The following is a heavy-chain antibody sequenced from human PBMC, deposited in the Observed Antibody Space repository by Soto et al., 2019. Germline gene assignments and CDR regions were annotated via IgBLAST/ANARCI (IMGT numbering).Heavy chain of an antibody. V-gene: IGHV1-69*13. J-gene: IGHJ4*02. CDR3: ARDSRHQYSSSRYYFDY. Sequence: ASVKVSCKASGGTFSSYAISWVRQAPGQGLEWMGGIIPIFGTANYAQKFQGRVTITADESTSTAYMELSSLRSEDTAVYYCARDSRHQYSSSRYYFDYWGQGTLVTVSS. D-gene: IGHD6-13*01. CDR2: IIPIFGTA. CDR1: GGTFSSYA.